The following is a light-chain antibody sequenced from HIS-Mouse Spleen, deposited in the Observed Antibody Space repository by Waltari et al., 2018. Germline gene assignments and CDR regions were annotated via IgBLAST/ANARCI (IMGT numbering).Light chain of an antibody. CDR3: AAWDDSLSGV. V-gene: IGLV1-47*01. CDR2: RNN. Sequence: QSVLTQPPSASGTPGQRVTISCSGSSSNIGSNYVYWYQQLPGTAPKLLIYRNNPRPPGVPDRFSGSKSGTSASLAISGLRSEDEADYYCAAWDDSLSGVFGGGTKLTVL. J-gene: IGLJ2*01. CDR1: SSNIGSNY.